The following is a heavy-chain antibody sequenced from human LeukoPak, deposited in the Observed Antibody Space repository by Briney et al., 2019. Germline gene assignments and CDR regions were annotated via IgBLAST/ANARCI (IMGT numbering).Heavy chain of an antibody. J-gene: IGHJ4*02. CDR1: GGSISSSNW. CDR2: IYHSGST. V-gene: IGHV4-4*02. CDR3: ATGIYYYDSSGLDY. Sequence: SETLSLTCAVSGGSISSSNWWSWVRQPPGKGLEWIGEIYHSGSTNYNPSLKSRVTISVDKSKNQFSLKLSSVTAADTAVYYCATGIYYYDSSGLDYWGQGTLVTASS. D-gene: IGHD3-22*01.